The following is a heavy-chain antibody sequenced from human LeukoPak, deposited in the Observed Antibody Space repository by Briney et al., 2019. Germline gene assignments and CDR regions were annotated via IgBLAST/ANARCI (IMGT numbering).Heavy chain of an antibody. CDR3: ARENYYDSGSYSYWYFDL. J-gene: IGHJ2*01. Sequence: GGSLRLSCAASGFTFSSYEMNWVRQAPGKGLVWVSSISRSNSYIYYADSVKGRFTISRDNAKKSLYLQMNSLRAEDTAVYYCARENYYDSGSYSYWYFDLWGRGTLVTVSS. CDR1: GFTFSSYE. CDR2: ISRSNSYI. V-gene: IGHV3-21*01. D-gene: IGHD3-10*01.